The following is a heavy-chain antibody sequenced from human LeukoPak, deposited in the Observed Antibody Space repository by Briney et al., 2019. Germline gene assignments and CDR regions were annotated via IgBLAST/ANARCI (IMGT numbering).Heavy chain of an antibody. Sequence: PGGSLRLSCAASGFTFSSYAMSWVRQAPGKGLEWVSAISGSGGSTYYADSVKGRFTISRDNSKNTLYLQMNGLRAEDTAVYYCTSSSSRGIYYYYYYMDVWGKGTTVTVSS. J-gene: IGHJ6*03. V-gene: IGHV3-23*01. CDR3: TSSSSRGIYYYYYYMDV. D-gene: IGHD6-6*01. CDR2: ISGSGGST. CDR1: GFTFSSYA.